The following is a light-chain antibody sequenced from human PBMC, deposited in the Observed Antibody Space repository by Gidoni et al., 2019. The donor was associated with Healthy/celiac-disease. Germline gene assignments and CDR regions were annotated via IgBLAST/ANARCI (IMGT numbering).Light chain of an antibody. CDR1: SSNIGSGYD. Sequence: QSVLSLPPTLSGVPGHRVTISCTGSSSNIGSGYDVHWYQQLPGTAPKLLSYDNSNRPSGFPDRFSGSKSGTSASLAITGLQAEDEADYYCQSYDSSLSVLFGGGTKLTVL. V-gene: IGLV1-40*01. CDR2: DNS. J-gene: IGLJ2*01. CDR3: QSYDSSLSVL.